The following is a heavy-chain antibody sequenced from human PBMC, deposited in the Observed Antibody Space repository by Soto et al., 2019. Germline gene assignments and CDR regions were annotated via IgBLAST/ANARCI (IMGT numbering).Heavy chain of an antibody. CDR3: ERGYWGGDGIDV. D-gene: IGHD2-8*02. CDR1: GFTFSTYT. J-gene: IGHJ6*02. CDR2: ISSSSRDI. V-gene: IGHV3-21*01. Sequence: PGGSLRLSCAASGFTFSTYTINWVRQAPGKGLEWVASISSSSRDIFYADSVKARFTISRDNAKSSVDLQMNSLRVGDTAIYYCERGYWGGDGIDVWGQGTTVTVSS.